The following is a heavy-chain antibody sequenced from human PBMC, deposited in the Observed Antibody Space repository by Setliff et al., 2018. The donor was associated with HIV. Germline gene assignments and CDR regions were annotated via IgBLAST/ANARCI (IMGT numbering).Heavy chain of an antibody. CDR2: IYTSGST. D-gene: IGHD2-21*02. Sequence: PSETLSLTCTVSGGSIGSGRYYWNWIRQPAGKGLEWIGHIYTSGSTNYNPSLKSRVTISLDTSKNQFSLNLSSVTAADTAVYYCARLVEVTAARRGFDYWGQGTLVTVS. CDR3: ARLVEVTAARRGFDY. V-gene: IGHV4-61*09. CDR1: GGSIGSGRYY. J-gene: IGHJ4*02.